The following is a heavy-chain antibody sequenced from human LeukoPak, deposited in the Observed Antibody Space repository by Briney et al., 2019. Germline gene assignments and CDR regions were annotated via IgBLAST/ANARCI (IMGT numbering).Heavy chain of an antibody. J-gene: IGHJ4*02. V-gene: IGHV1-2*02. CDR1: GYTFTGYY. Sequence: GASVKLSCKASGYTFTGYYIHWVRQAPGQGLESMGWINPNSGDTNYQRKFQGRVTMTRDTSISTAYMELSRLRSDDAALYYCVRPEYGSGSYLDYWGQGTLVTVSS. CDR2: INPNSGDT. CDR3: VRPEYGSGSYLDY. D-gene: IGHD3-10*01.